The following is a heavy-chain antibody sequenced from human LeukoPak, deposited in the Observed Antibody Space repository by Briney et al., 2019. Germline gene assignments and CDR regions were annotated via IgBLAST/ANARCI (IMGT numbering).Heavy chain of an antibody. V-gene: IGHV3-48*01. CDR2: ISSSSSTI. CDR1: GFTFSSYS. Sequence: GGSLRLSCAASGFTFSSYSMNWVRQAPGKGLEWVSYISSSSSTIYYADSVKGRFTISRDNSKNTLYLQMNSLRAEDTAVYYCARGGYTHFDYWGQGTLVTVSS. J-gene: IGHJ4*02. D-gene: IGHD5-12*01. CDR3: ARGGYTHFDY.